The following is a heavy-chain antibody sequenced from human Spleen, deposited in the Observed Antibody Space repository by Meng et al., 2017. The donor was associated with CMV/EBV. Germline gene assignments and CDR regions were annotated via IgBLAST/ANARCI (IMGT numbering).Heavy chain of an antibody. CDR3: ARVAGDY. V-gene: IGHV4-34*01. CDR1: GGSCSGYY. CDR2: INHSGST. J-gene: IGHJ4*02. Sequence: SETLSLTCAVYGGSCSGYYWSWIRQPPGKGLEWIGEINHSGSTNYNPSLKSRVTISVDTSKNQFSLKLSSVTAADTAVYYCARVAGDYWGQGTLVTVSS.